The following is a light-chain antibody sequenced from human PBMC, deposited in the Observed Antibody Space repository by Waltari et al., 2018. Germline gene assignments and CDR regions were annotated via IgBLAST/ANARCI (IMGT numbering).Light chain of an antibody. J-gene: IGKJ1*01. CDR3: LQYHASPGA. Sequence: DVQMTQSPSTLSASVGDRVTITCRASQTISSWLAWYQQKPGKAPNLLIYKASSLEGGVPSRFSGSGSGTEFTLTINSLQPDDFATCYCLQYHASPGAFGPGTKVEIK. V-gene: IGKV1-5*03. CDR2: KAS. CDR1: QTISSW.